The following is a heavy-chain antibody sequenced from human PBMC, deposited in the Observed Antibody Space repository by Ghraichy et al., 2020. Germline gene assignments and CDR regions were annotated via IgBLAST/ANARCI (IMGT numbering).Heavy chain of an antibody. CDR3: ARDWAYSGSYSGYYYGMDV. CDR1: GFTFSSYS. CDR2: ISSSSIYI. Sequence: GGSLRLSCAASGFTFSSYSMNWVRQAPGKGLEWVSSISSSSIYIYYADSVKGRFTISRDNAKNSLYLQMNSLRAEDTAVYYCARDWAYSGSYSGYYYGMDVWGQGTTVTVSS. V-gene: IGHV3-21*01. D-gene: IGHD1-26*01. J-gene: IGHJ6*02.